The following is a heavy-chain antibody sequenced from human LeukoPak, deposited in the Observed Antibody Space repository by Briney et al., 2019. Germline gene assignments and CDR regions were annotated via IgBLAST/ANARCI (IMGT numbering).Heavy chain of an antibody. CDR3: AKVGAPMTEKGKFES. Sequence: PGGSLRLSCAASGFTFSSYGMHWVRQAPGKGLEWVAVISYDGSNKYYADSVKGRFTISRDDSKNTLYLQMNSLRAEDTAVYYCAKVGAPMTEKGKFESWGQGTLVTVSS. CDR2: ISYDGSNK. J-gene: IGHJ5*01. D-gene: IGHD3-16*01. V-gene: IGHV3-30*18. CDR1: GFTFSSYG.